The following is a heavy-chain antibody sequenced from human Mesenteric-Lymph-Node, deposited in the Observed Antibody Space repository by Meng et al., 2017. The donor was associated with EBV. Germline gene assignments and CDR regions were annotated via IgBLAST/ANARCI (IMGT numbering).Heavy chain of an antibody. CDR3: ATDDCNGGTCYSCDY. CDR2: IIPMFGAA. CDR1: GGSFSSYP. D-gene: IGHD2-15*01. V-gene: IGHV1-69*01. Sequence: QVQLVHAGAEVKKPGSSVKVSCKASGGSFSSYPISWVRQAPGQGLEWMGGIIPMFGAARYAQKFQGRVTITADESTTTAYMELSSLSSDDTAIYYCATDDCNGGTCYSCDYWGQGTLVTVSS. J-gene: IGHJ4*02.